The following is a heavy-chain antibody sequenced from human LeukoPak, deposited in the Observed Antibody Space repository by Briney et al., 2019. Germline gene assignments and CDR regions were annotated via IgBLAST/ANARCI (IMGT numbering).Heavy chain of an antibody. CDR2: ISSSSSYI. J-gene: IGHJ4*02. V-gene: IGHV3-21*01. D-gene: IGHD6-19*01. CDR3: AKAWSLPVAGTRDY. Sequence: GGSLRLSCAAAGFTFSSYSMNWVRQAPGKGLEWVSSISSSSSYIYYADSVKGRFTISRDNSKNTLYLQMNSLRAEDTAVYYCAKAWSLPVAGTRDYWGQGTLVTVSS. CDR1: GFTFSSYS.